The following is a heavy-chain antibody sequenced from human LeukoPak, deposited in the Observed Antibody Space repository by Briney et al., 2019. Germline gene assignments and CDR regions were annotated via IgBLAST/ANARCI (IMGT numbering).Heavy chain of an antibody. D-gene: IGHD3-22*01. Sequence: ASVKVSCKASGGTFSSYAISWVRQAPGHGLEWMGGIVPIFGTANYAQKFQGRVTITADESTSTAYMELSSLRSEDTAVYYCAREGYYYDSSGYFDYWGQGTLVTASS. CDR3: AREGYYYDSSGYFDY. J-gene: IGHJ4*02. CDR1: GGTFSSYA. V-gene: IGHV1-69*13. CDR2: IVPIFGTA.